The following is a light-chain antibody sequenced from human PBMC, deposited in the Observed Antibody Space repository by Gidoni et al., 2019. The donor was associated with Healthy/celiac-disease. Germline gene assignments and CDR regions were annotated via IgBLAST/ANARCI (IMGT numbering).Light chain of an antibody. V-gene: IGKV4-1*01. CDR2: WAS. J-gene: IGKJ1*01. CDR3: QQYYSTPQWT. CDR1: QSVLYSSNNKHY. Sequence: DLVMTQSPDSLAVSLGERATINCKSSQSVLYSSNNKHYLAWYQQKPGQPPKLLIYWASTRESGVPDRFSRSGSGTDFTLTISSLQAEDVAVYYCQQYYSTPQWTFGQGTKVEIK.